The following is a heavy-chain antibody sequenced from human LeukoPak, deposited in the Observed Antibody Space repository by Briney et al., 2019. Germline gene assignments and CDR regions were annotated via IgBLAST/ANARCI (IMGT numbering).Heavy chain of an antibody. V-gene: IGHV1-2*06. CDR1: GYTFTGYY. Sequence: ASVKLSCKASGYTFTGYYMHWVRQAPGQGLEWMGRINPNSGGTNYAKKFQGRVTMTRDTSISTAYMELSRLRSDDTAVYYCARVDLLWFGELSYYFDYWGQGTLVTVSS. D-gene: IGHD3-10*01. CDR2: INPNSGGT. CDR3: ARVDLLWFGELSYYFDY. J-gene: IGHJ4*02.